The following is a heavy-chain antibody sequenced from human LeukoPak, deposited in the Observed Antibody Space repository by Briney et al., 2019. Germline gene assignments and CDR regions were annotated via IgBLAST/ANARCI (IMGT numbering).Heavy chain of an antibody. CDR1: GGTFSSYA. D-gene: IGHD2-15*01. CDR2: INPNSGGT. Sequence: SSVKVSCKASGGTFSSYAISWVRQAPGQGLEWMGRINPNSGGTNYAQKFQGRVTMTRDTSISTAYMELSRLRSDDTAVYYCARSVCSGGSCHHGYWGQGTLVTVSS. V-gene: IGHV1-2*06. CDR3: ARSVCSGGSCHHGY. J-gene: IGHJ4*02.